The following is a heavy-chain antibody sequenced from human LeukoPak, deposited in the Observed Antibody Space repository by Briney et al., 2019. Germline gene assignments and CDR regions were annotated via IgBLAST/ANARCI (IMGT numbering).Heavy chain of an antibody. CDR2: VVATGYST. V-gene: IGHV3-23*01. CDR3: ARFCTVTPCHPRDFDS. Sequence: PGGSLRLSCAASGFNFSTYAMTWVRQAPGKGLEWVSVVVATGYSTYYADSVKGRFTISRDNSRDTLYLQMNSLRAEDTAVYYCARFCTVTPCHPRDFDSWGQGTLVTVFS. CDR1: GFNFSTYA. J-gene: IGHJ4*02. D-gene: IGHD2-15*01.